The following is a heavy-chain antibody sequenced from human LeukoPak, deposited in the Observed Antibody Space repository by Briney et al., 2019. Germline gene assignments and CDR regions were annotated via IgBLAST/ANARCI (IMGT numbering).Heavy chain of an antibody. CDR3: ARHHSNLGVLDY. CDR1: GGSFGGYY. V-gene: IGHV4-34*01. J-gene: IGHJ4*02. CDR2: INDSGST. D-gene: IGHD2/OR15-2a*01. Sequence: SETLSLTCAVYGGSFGGYYWSWIRQPPGKGLEWIGEINDSGSTNYIPSLKSRVTISADRSKNQFSLWLSSVTAADTAVYYCARHHSNLGVLDYWGQGTLVTVSS.